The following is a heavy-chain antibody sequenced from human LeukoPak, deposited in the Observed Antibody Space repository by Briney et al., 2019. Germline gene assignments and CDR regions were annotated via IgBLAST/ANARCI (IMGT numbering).Heavy chain of an antibody. V-gene: IGHV1-69*13. CDR2: IIPIFGTA. CDR1: GYTFTGYY. J-gene: IGHJ4*02. Sequence: SVKVSCKASGYTFTGYYMHWVRQAPGQGLEWMGGIIPIFGTANYAQKFQGRVTITADESTSTAYMELSSLRSEDTAVYYCAALGDTAMVILDYWGQGTLVTVSS. CDR3: AALGDTAMVILDY. D-gene: IGHD5-18*01.